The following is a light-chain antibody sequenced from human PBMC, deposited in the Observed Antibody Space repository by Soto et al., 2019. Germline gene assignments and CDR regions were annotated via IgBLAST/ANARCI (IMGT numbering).Light chain of an antibody. Sequence: QSVLTQPASVSGSPGQSITISCTGTNSDVGSYNLVSWYQHHPGKAPKLMIYEGSERPSGVSNRFSGSKSGNTASLTISGLQAEDEGDYYCCSYAGSSTFHVFGTGTKLTVL. CDR1: NSDVGSYNL. J-gene: IGLJ1*01. CDR2: EGS. CDR3: CSYAGSSTFHV. V-gene: IGLV2-23*01.